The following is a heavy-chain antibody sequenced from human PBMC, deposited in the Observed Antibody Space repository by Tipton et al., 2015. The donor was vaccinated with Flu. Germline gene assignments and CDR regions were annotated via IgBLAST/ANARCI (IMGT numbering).Heavy chain of an antibody. V-gene: IGHV5-51*01. D-gene: IGHD2-15*01. J-gene: IGHJ3*02. CDR1: GYSFTSYW. CDR3: ARQRCSGGSCYRNDAFDI. CDR2: IYPGDSDT. Sequence: QLVQSGAEVKKPGESLKISCKGSGYSFTSYWIGWVRQMPGKGLEWMGIIYPGDSDTRYSPSFQGQVTISADKSISTAYLQWSSLKASGAAMYYCARQRCSGGSCYRNDAFDIWGQGTMVTVSS.